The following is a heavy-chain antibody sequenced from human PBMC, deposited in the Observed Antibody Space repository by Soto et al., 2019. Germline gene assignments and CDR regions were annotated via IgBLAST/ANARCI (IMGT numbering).Heavy chain of an antibody. Sequence: GASVKVACKASGYTFTSYDINWVRQATGQGLEWMGWMNPNSGNTGYAQKFQGRVTMTRNTSISTAYMELSSLRSEDTAVYYCARGRYSGTWFDPWGQGTLVTVSS. CDR3: ARGRYSGTWFDP. V-gene: IGHV1-8*01. D-gene: IGHD2-21*01. CDR2: MNPNSGNT. CDR1: GYTFTSYD. J-gene: IGHJ5*02.